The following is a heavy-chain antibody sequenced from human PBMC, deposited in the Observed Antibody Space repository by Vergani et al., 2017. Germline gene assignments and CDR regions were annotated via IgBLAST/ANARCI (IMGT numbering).Heavy chain of an antibody. V-gene: IGHV3-9*01. D-gene: IGHD6-19*01. CDR2: ISWNSGAV. Sequence: EVDLVESGGGLAQPGGSLRLSCEASGITFWKFGMHWVRQGPGKGLEWVSGISWNSGAVDYADSVRGRFTISRDNAKNSLFLEMNSLRFEDTAVYYCARAAIAVAGTGAWRHFDYWGQGTLVTVSS. CDR1: GITFWKFG. CDR3: ARAAIAVAGTGAWRHFDY. J-gene: IGHJ4*02.